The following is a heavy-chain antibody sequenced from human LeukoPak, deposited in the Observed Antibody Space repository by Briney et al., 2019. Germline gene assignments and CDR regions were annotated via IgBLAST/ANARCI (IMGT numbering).Heavy chain of an antibody. Sequence: PGGSLRLSCAASGFTFSSHWMHWVRQAPGKGLVWVSRINSDGSITSYADSVKGRFTISRDNSKNTLYLQMNSLRAEDTAVYYCTRGPGYHDSSYLDYWGQGTLVTVSS. J-gene: IGHJ4*02. CDR2: INSDGSIT. V-gene: IGHV3-74*01. D-gene: IGHD3-22*01. CDR3: TRGPGYHDSSYLDY. CDR1: GFTFSSHW.